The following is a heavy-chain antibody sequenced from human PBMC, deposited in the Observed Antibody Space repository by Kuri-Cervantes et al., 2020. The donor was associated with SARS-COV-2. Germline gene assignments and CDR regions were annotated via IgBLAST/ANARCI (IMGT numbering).Heavy chain of an antibody. D-gene: IGHD1-26*01. J-gene: IGHJ6*02. CDR1: GGSFSGYY. Sequence: ESLKISCTVSGGSFSGYYWTWMRQPPGKGLEWIGNIHYSGSTNYNTSLDSRVTISVDTSKNQLSLRLSSVTAADTAVYYCARLGATKGSYYYGVDVWGQGTTVTVSS. CDR2: IHYSGST. CDR3: ARLGATKGSYYYGVDV. V-gene: IGHV4-59*01.